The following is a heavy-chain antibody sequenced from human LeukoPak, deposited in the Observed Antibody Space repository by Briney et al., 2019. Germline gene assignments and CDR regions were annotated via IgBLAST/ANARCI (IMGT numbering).Heavy chain of an antibody. J-gene: IGHJ4*02. CDR2: ISYDGRDE. Sequence: GGSLRLSCAASGFIFSDYAMHWVRQAPGKGLEWVTVISYDGRDEHYADSVKGRFTISRDDSKNTLSLQMNSLRGDDTAVYYCTTDHRTIYGVVFPDYWGQGTLVTVSS. D-gene: IGHD3-3*01. CDR1: GFIFSDYA. CDR3: TTDHRTIYGVVFPDY. V-gene: IGHV3-30*04.